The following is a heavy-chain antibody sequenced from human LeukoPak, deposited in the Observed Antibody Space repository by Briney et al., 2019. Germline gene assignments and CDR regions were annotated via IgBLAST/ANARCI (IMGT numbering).Heavy chain of an antibody. CDR1: GGSFSGYY. CDR3: ARETVISSSSGYFDY. V-gene: IGHV4-34*01. Sequence: SETLSLTCAVYGGSFSGYYWSWIRQPPGKGLEWIGEINHSGSTNYNPSLKSRVTISVDTSKNQFSLKLSSVTAADTAVYYCARETVISSSSGYFDYWGQGTLDTVSS. D-gene: IGHD6-6*01. CDR2: INHSGST. J-gene: IGHJ4*02.